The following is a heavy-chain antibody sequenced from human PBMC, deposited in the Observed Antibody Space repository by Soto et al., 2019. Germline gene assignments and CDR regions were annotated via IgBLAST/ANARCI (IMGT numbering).Heavy chain of an antibody. CDR1: GGSFSNYY. V-gene: IGHV4-34*01. CDR2: INHSGST. J-gene: IGHJ6*02. Sequence: QVQLQQWGAGLLKPSETLSLTCAVYGGSFSNYYWTWIRQPPGKGLEWIGEINHSGSTNCNPSLKCRVNISVDTSKNQFSLTLSSVTAADTAVYYCARGWMGEEDYYYGLDVWGQGTTVTVSS. CDR3: ARGWMGEEDYYYGLDV. D-gene: IGHD3-16*01.